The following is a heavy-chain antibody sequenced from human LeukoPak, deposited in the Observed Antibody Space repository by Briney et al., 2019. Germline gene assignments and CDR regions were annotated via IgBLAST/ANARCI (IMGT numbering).Heavy chain of an antibody. J-gene: IGHJ4*02. Sequence: PSETLSLICAVYCGSFSCYYWSWLRQPPRKGLEGIGGNNHSGRTNYNPSLKSRVTIPVDTSKKQFSLKLSSVTAADTAVYYCARGLAAAGPHFDYWGEGTLVTVSS. CDR1: CGSFSCYY. D-gene: IGHD6-13*01. CDR2: NNHSGRT. V-gene: IGHV4-34*01. CDR3: ARGLAAAGPHFDY.